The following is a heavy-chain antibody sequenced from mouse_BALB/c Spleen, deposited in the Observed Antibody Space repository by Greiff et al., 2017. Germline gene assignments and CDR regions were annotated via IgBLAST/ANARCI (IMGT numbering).Heavy chain of an antibody. CDR1: GFNIKDTY. D-gene: IGHD2-1*01. J-gene: IGHJ4*01. V-gene: IGHV14-3*02. CDR2: IDPANGNT. Sequence: DVKLVESGAELVKPGASVKLSCTASGFNIKDTYMHWVKQRPEQGLEWIGRIDPANGNTKYDPKFQGKATITADTSSNTAYLQLSSLTSEDTAVYYCASSEDGKEDAMDYWGQGTSVTVSS. CDR3: ASSEDGKEDAMDY.